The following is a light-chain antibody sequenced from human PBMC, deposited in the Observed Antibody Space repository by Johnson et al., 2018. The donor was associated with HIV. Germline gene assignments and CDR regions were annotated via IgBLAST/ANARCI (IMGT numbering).Light chain of an antibody. CDR1: SSNIGNNY. CDR3: GTWDSSLSAGGYV. Sequence: QSVLTQPPSVSAAPGQKVTISCSGSSSNIGNNYVSWYQQLPGTAPKLLIYDNNKRPSGIPDRFSGSKSGTSATLAIPEPQTGDEADYYCGTWDSSLSAGGYVFGTGTKVTVL. V-gene: IGLV1-51*01. CDR2: DNN. J-gene: IGLJ1*01.